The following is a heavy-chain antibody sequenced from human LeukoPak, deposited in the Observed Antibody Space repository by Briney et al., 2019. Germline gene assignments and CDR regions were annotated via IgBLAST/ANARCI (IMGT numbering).Heavy chain of an antibody. CDR2: INAGNGNT. CDR3: ARDQVLLWFGEFDP. J-gene: IGHJ5*02. V-gene: IGHV1-3*01. CDR1: GYTFTSYG. Sequence: GASVKISCKASGYTFTSYGISWVRQAPGQRLEWMGWINAGNGNTKYSQKFQGRVTITRDTSASTAYMELSSLRSEDTAVYYCARDQVLLWFGEFDPWGQGTLVIVSS. D-gene: IGHD3-10*01.